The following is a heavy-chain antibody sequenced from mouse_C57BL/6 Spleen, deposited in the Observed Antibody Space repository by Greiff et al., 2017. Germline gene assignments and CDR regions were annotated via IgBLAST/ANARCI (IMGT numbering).Heavy chain of an antibody. D-gene: IGHD1-1*01. J-gene: IGHJ1*03. Sequence: VKLQESGAELARPGASVKLSCKASGYTFTSYGISWVKQRTGQGLEWIGEIYPRSGNTYYNEKFKGKATLTADKSSSTAYMELRSLTSEDSAVYFCARGDLLLRYWYFDVWGTGTTVTVSS. CDR2: IYPRSGNT. CDR3: ARGDLLLRYWYFDV. CDR1: GYTFTSYG. V-gene: IGHV1-81*01.